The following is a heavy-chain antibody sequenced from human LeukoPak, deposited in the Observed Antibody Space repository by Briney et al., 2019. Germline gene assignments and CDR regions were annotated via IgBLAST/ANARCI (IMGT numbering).Heavy chain of an antibody. V-gene: IGHV1-2*02. J-gene: IGHJ4*02. Sequence: ASVKVSCKAPGHTFTDYYLHWVRQAPGQGFEWMGWINPNSGDTNYAQKFQGRVTMTRDTSISTAHMEMSRLRSDDTAVYYCARANFLYCSSTTCLFDYWGQGTLVTVSS. CDR1: GHTFTDYY. D-gene: IGHD2-2*01. CDR2: INPNSGDT. CDR3: ARANFLYCSSTTCLFDY.